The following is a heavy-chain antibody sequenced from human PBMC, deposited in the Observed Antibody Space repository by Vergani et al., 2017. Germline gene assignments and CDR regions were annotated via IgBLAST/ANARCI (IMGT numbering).Heavy chain of an antibody. CDR3: VRDVRVSRT. Sequence: EVDLVESGGGLAQPGGSLRLSCEASGITFWKFGMHWVRQGPGKGLEWVSAISGSGGSTYYADSVKGRFTISRDNSKNTLYLQMNSLRAEDTAVYYCVRDVRVSRTWGQGTLVAVSS. J-gene: IGHJ3*01. CDR1: GITFWKFG. CDR2: ISGSGGST. V-gene: IGHV3-23*04.